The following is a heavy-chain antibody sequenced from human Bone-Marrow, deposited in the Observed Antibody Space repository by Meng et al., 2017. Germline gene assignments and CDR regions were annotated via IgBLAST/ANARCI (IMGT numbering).Heavy chain of an antibody. D-gene: IGHD3-22*01. V-gene: IGHV3-9*01. J-gene: IGHJ4*02. Sequence: SLKISCAASGFTFDDYAMHWVRQAPGKGLECVSGISWNSGSIGYADSVKGRFTISRDNAKNSLYLQMNSLRAEDTALYYCASSGYQQDYWGQGTLVTGSS. CDR2: ISWNSGSI. CDR3: ASSGYQQDY. CDR1: GFTFDDYA.